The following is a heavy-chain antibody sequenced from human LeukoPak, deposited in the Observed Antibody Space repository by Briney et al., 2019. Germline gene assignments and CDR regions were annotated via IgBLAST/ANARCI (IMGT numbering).Heavy chain of an antibody. V-gene: IGHV1-18*01. CDR3: AGDVKRSYYHGAPHY. Sequence: ASVKVSCKASGYTFSSYGIRWVRQAPGQGLEWMGWITTDNGDTHYGQKVQGRVTMSTDTSTSTAYMELRSLRSDDTAVYFCAGDVKRSYYHGAPHYWGQGTLVTVSS. CDR1: GYTFSSYG. J-gene: IGHJ4*02. D-gene: IGHD1-26*01. CDR2: ITTDNGDT.